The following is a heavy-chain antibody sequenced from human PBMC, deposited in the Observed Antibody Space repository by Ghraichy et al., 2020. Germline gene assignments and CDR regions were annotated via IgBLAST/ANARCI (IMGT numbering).Heavy chain of an antibody. CDR3: ARSTYCSAGSCHFDY. Sequence: SVKVSCKASGGTIDSYAVSWVRQAPGQGLEWMGGVIPVFGTAKYAQKFQGRATITAADESTSTAYMELSSLRSEDTAVYYCARSTYCSAGSCHFDYWGQGTLVTVSS. CDR1: GGTIDSYA. J-gene: IGHJ4*02. CDR2: VIPVFGTA. D-gene: IGHD2-15*01. V-gene: IGHV1-69*13.